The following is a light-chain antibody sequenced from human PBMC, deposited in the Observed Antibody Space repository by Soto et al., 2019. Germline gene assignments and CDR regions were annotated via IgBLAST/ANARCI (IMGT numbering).Light chain of an antibody. CDR2: AAS. Sequence: AIQMTQSPSSLSASVGDRVTITCRASQGIRNDLGWYQQKPGKAPELLIYAASSLQSWVPSRFRGSGSGTDFTLTISSLQPEDFATYYCLQAYKYPWTFGQGTKVEI. V-gene: IGKV1-6*01. J-gene: IGKJ1*01. CDR1: QGIRND. CDR3: LQAYKYPWT.